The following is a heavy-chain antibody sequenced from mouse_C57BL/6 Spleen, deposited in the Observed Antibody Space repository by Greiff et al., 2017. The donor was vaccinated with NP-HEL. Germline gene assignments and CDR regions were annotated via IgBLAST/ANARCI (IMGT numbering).Heavy chain of an antibody. CDR3: ARGYDSFAY. J-gene: IGHJ3*01. Sequence: VKLQESGAELVRPGASVKLSCKASGYTFTDYYINWVKQRPGQGLEWIARIYPGSGNTYYNEKFKGKATLTAEKSSSTAYMQLSSLTSEDSAVYFCARGYDSFAYWGQGTLVTVSA. V-gene: IGHV1-76*01. CDR1: GYTFTDYY. D-gene: IGHD2-4*01. CDR2: IYPGSGNT.